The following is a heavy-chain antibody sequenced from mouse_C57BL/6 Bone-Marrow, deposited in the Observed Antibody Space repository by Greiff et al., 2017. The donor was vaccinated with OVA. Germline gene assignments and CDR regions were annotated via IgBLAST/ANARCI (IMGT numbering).Heavy chain of an antibody. Sequence: QVQLQPSGAELVRPGASVTLSCKASGYTFTDYEMHWVKQTPVHGLEWIGAIDPETGGTAYNQTFKGKAILTADKSSSTAYMELRSLTSEDSAVYYCTRGYSNYYAMDYWGQGTSVTVSS. J-gene: IGHJ4*01. CDR2: IDPETGGT. CDR1: GYTFTDYE. CDR3: TRGYSNYYAMDY. V-gene: IGHV1-15*01. D-gene: IGHD2-5*01.